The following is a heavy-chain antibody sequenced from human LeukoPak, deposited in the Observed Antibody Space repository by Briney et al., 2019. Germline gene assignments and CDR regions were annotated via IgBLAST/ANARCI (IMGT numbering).Heavy chain of an antibody. Sequence: GGSLRLSCAASGFTFSSYSMNWVRQAPGKGLEWVSSISSSSSYIYYADSVKGRFTISRDDAKNSLYLQMNSLRAEDTAVYYCARDLANAFDIWGQGTMVTVSS. CDR1: GFTFSSYS. CDR2: ISSSSSYI. CDR3: ARDLANAFDI. J-gene: IGHJ3*02. V-gene: IGHV3-21*01.